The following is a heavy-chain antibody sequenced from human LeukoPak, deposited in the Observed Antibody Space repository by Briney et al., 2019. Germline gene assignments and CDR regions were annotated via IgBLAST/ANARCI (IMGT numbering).Heavy chain of an antibody. V-gene: IGHV4-39*07. Sequence: SSETLSLTCTVSGGSISSSSYYWGWIRQPPGKGLEWIGSIYYSGSTYYNPSLKSRVTISVDTSKNQFSLKLSSVTAADTAVYYCARDWKPVAGHCLDYWGQGTLVTVSS. J-gene: IGHJ4*02. CDR3: ARDWKPVAGHCLDY. CDR1: GGSISSSSYY. D-gene: IGHD6-19*01. CDR2: IYYSGST.